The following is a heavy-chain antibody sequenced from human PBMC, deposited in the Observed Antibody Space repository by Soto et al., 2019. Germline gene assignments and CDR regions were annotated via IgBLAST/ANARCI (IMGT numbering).Heavy chain of an antibody. CDR1: GFSLSNARMG. CDR2: IFSNDEK. V-gene: IGHV2-26*01. Sequence: QVTLKESGPVLVKPTETLTLTCTVSGFSLSNARMGVSWIRQPPGKALEWLAHIFSNDEKSYSTSLKSRVTISKDTSTSQVVLTMTNMDPVDTATYYCARINMVRGVIPLWWFDPWGQGTLVTVSS. J-gene: IGHJ5*02. D-gene: IGHD3-10*01. CDR3: ARINMVRGVIPLWWFDP.